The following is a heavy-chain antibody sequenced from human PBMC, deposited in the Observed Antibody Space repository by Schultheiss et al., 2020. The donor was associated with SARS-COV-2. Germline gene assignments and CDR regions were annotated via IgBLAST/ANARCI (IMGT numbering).Heavy chain of an antibody. Sequence: SETLSLTCTVSGGSISSSSYYWGWIRQPPGKGLEWIGEINHSGSTNYNPSLKSRVTISVDTSKNQFSLKLSSVTAADTAVYYCARDSIVTSDYNYYGMDVWGPGTTVTVSS. CDR1: GGSISSSSYY. J-gene: IGHJ6*02. CDR2: INHSGST. V-gene: IGHV4-39*07. D-gene: IGHD1-26*01. CDR3: ARDSIVTSDYNYYGMDV.